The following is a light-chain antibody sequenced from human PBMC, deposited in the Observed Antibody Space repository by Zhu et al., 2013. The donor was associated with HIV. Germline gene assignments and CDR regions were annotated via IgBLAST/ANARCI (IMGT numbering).Light chain of an antibody. Sequence: DIVVTQSPESLAVSLGERATINCKSNQSVLKSSRNKNLLGWYQQKPGQPPKLLISWASTRESGVPDRFTGSGSETDFTLTISSLQAEDVAVYYCQQYYRAPYTFGQGTRLEIK. J-gene: IGKJ2*01. CDR2: WAS. V-gene: IGKV4-1*01. CDR1: QSVLKSSRNKNL. CDR3: QQYYRAPYT.